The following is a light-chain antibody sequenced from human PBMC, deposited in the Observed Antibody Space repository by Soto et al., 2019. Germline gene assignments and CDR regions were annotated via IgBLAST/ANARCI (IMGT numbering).Light chain of an antibody. CDR2: DVF. CDR1: SSDVGDFEH. V-gene: IGLV2-18*01. J-gene: IGLJ2*01. CDR3: GLFTSSATWV. Sequence: QSVLTQPPSVSGSPGQSVTISCTVTSSDVGDFEHVSWYQLAPGTAPKLLISDVFNRPSGVSGRFSGSRSGNTPSLTISGLQADDEAEYYCGLFTSSATWVFGGGTKLTVL.